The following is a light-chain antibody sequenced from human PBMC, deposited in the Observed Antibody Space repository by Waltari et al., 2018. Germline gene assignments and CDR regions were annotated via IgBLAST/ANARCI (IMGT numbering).Light chain of an antibody. CDR2: QDT. Sequence: SYELTQPPSVSVSPGQTASITCSGDILGNKYASWYQQKPGQSPLLVIYQDTTRPSGIPGRVSGSKSANAATLTITGTQAMDEADYYCQALGTGAWVFGGGTKLTVL. CDR1: ILGNKY. J-gene: IGLJ3*02. CDR3: QALGTGAWV. V-gene: IGLV3-1*01.